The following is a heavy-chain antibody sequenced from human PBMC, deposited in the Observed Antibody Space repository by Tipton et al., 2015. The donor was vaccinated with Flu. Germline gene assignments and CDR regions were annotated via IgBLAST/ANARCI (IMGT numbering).Heavy chain of an antibody. V-gene: IGHV4-34*01. D-gene: IGHD4-11*01. CDR2: VHQTGST. J-gene: IGHJ5*02. CDR1: GGSFSDYY. Sequence: TLSLTCAVYGGSFSDYYWTWIRQPPGKGLEWIGNVHQTGSTYYNPSLRSRVTIAVDRPKNQFSLRLTPVTAADTAVYYCARRDYSNYVSEPKNWFDPWGQGTLVTVSS. CDR3: ARRDYSNYVSEPKNWFDP.